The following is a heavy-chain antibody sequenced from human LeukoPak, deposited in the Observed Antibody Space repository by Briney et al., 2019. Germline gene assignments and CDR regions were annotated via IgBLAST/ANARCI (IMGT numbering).Heavy chain of an antibody. CDR2: INPNSGGT. CDR3: ARHVYCRSTSCSYYYYYMDV. V-gene: IGHV1-2*06. J-gene: IGHJ6*03. D-gene: IGHD2-2*01. CDR1: GYTFTDYY. Sequence: GASVKVSCKASGYTFTDYYMHWVRQAPGQGLEWMGRINPNSGGTNYAQKFQGRVTMTRDTSISPAYMELSRLRSDDTAVYYCARHVYCRSTSCSYYYYYMDVWGKGTTVTVSS.